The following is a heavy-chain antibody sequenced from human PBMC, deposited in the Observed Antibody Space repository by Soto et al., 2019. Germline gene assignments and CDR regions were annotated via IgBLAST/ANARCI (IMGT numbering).Heavy chain of an antibody. J-gene: IGHJ4*02. CDR3: ARQGNDDSSGYDYDY. CDR2: INAGNGNT. CDR1: GYTFTSYA. D-gene: IGHD3-22*01. Sequence: QVQLVQSGAEVKKPGASVKVSCKASGYTFTSYAIHWVRQAPGQRLEWMGWINAGNGNTKYSQKFQGRVTITRDTSASTAYMELSSLRSEDTAVYYCARQGNDDSSGYDYDYWGQGTLVTVSS. V-gene: IGHV1-3*01.